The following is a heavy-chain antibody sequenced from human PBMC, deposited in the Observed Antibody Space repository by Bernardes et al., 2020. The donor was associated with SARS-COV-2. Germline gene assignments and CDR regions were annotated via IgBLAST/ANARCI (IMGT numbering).Heavy chain of an antibody. CDR1: EFPFSSYS. Sequence: GGSLRLSCAASEFPFSSYSMNWVRQAPGKGLEWISYISTSSGTIYYADSVKGRFTISRDDANNSLYLQMDSLRDEDTAVYYCARDDCSGGSCYPTHESWGQGTLVTVSS. D-gene: IGHD2-15*01. V-gene: IGHV3-48*02. J-gene: IGHJ5*02. CDR2: ISTSSGTI. CDR3: ARDDCSGGSCYPTHES.